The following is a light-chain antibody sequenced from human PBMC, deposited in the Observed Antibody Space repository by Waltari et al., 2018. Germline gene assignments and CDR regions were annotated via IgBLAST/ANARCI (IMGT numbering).Light chain of an antibody. CDR3: AAWIDSLNGVA. V-gene: IGLV1-44*01. Sequence: QSVLTQPPSASGAPGQRVTISCSGGSANIGSKTINRYQHLPGTAPQRLIYGDDQRPSGVPDRFSASKSGNSGSLAIGGLRSEDEGDYYCAAWIDSLNGVAFGGGTKLTVL. J-gene: IGLJ2*01. CDR1: SANIGSKT. CDR2: GDD.